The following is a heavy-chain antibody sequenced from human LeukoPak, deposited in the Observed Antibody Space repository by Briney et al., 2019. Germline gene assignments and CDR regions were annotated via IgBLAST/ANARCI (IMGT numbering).Heavy chain of an antibody. CDR2: FSSNGGST. D-gene: IGHD3-22*01. CDR1: GFTFSSYA. V-gene: IGHV3-64*01. CDR3: ARAKLETYYYDSSGYSNAFDI. Sequence: GGSLRLSCAASGFTFSSYAMHWVRQAPGKGLEYVSAFSSNGGSTYYANSVKGRFTISRDNSKNTLYLQMGSLRAEDTAVYYCARAKLETYYYDSSGYSNAFDIWGQGTMVTVSS. J-gene: IGHJ3*02.